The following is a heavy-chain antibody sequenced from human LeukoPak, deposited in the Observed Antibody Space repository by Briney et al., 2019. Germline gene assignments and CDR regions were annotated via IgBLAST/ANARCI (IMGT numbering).Heavy chain of an antibody. CDR3: ASRTEYYYDSSGYPNRPVDY. V-gene: IGHV4-34*01. D-gene: IGHD3-22*01. CDR2: INHSGST. J-gene: IGHJ4*02. Sequence: SETLSLTSAVYGGSFSGYYWSWIRQPPGKGLEWIGEINHSGSTNYNPSLKSRVTISVDTSKNQFSLKLSSVTAADTAVYYCASRTEYYYDSSGYPNRPVDYWGQGTLVTVSS. CDR1: GGSFSGYY.